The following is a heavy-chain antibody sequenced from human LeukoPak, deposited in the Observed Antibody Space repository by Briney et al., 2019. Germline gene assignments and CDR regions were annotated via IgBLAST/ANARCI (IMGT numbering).Heavy chain of an antibody. V-gene: IGHV3-49*03. Sequence: PGGSLRLSCTASGFTFGDYGMSWFRQAPGKGLEWVGFIRSKAYGGTTEYAASVKGRFTISRDDSKGIAYLQMNSLKTEDTAVYYCTRMGYISSWYYDYWGQGTLVTVSS. CDR2: IRSKAYGGTT. CDR1: GFTFGDYG. CDR3: TRMGYISSWYYDY. J-gene: IGHJ4*02. D-gene: IGHD6-13*01.